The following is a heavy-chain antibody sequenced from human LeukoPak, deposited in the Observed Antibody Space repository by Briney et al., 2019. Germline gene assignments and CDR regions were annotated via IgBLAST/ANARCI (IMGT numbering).Heavy chain of an antibody. D-gene: IGHD2-2*01. V-gene: IGHV3-30-3*01. CDR3: ARVTRPAAIRSNWFDP. J-gene: IGHJ5*02. Sequence: GGSLRLSCAASGFTFSSYAMHWVRQAPGKGLEWVAVISYDGSNKYYADSVKGRFTISRDNSKNTLYLQMNSLRAEDTAVYYCARVTRPAAIRSNWFDPWGQGTLVTVSS. CDR2: ISYDGSNK. CDR1: GFTFSSYA.